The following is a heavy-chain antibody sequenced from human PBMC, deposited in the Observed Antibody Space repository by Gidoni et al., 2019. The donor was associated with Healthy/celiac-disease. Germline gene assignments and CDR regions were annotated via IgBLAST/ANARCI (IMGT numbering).Heavy chain of an antibody. J-gene: IGHJ4*02. V-gene: IGHV4-59*01. CDR3: ARGATVTSGLDY. CDR2: IYYSGST. CDR1: GGSISSYY. D-gene: IGHD4-17*01. Sequence: QVQLQESGPGLVKPSETLSLTCTVSGGSISSYYWSWIRQPPGKGLEWIGYIYYSGSTNYNPSLKSRVTISVDTSKNQFSLKLSSVTAADTYVYYCARGATVTSGLDYWGQGTLVTVSS.